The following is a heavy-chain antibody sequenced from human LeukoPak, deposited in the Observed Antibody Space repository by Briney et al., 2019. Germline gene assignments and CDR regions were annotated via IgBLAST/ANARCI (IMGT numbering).Heavy chain of an antibody. CDR1: GYTFSSYG. Sequence: ASVKVSCKASGYTFSSYGISWVRQAPGQGLEWMGWISADNGNTNYAQKFQGRVTLTKDTSTNTAYMELRSLRSDDTAVYFCARDRNFGYSYGPYFDYWGQGTLVTVSS. J-gene: IGHJ4*02. D-gene: IGHD5-18*01. CDR2: ISADNGNT. V-gene: IGHV1-18*01. CDR3: ARDRNFGYSYGPYFDY.